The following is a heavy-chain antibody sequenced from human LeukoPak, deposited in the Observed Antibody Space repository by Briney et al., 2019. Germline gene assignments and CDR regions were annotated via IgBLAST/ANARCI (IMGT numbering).Heavy chain of an antibody. D-gene: IGHD2-2*01. Sequence: SETLSLTCAVYGGSFSGYYWSWIRQPPGKGLEWIGEINHSGSTNYNPSLKSRVTISVDTSKNQFSLKLSSVTAADTAVYYCARGSRYCSSTSCALWPYGMDVWGQGTTVTVSS. CDR1: GGSFSGYY. CDR2: INHSGST. V-gene: IGHV4-34*01. J-gene: IGHJ6*02. CDR3: ARGSRYCSSTSCALWPYGMDV.